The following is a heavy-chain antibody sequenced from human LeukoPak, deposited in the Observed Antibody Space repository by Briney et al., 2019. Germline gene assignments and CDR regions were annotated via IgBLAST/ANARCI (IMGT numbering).Heavy chain of an antibody. D-gene: IGHD6-19*01. CDR2: ITTGGSSI. Sequence: GGFLRLSCAASGFTFSAYAMAWVRQAPGKGLQCISHITTGGSSIFYADSVKGRFTLSRDNAKNSLYLQMNSLRAEDAAVYYCARVRYDSGWYDYWGQGAQVIVSS. CDR3: ARVRYDSGWYDY. V-gene: IGHV3-48*04. CDR1: GFTFSAYA. J-gene: IGHJ4*02.